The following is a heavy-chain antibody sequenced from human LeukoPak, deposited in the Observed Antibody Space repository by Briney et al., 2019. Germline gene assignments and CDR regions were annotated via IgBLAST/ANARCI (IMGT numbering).Heavy chain of an antibody. Sequence: SETLSLTCAVYDGSFNHYYWSWIRQPPGKGLEWIGEINHSGSTNYNPSLKSRVTISVDTSKNQFSLKLSSVTAADTAIYYCAVGGVYGDRALWLDPWGQGTLVTVSS. V-gene: IGHV4-34*01. J-gene: IGHJ5*02. CDR2: INHSGST. D-gene: IGHD2-21*02. CDR1: DGSFNHYY. CDR3: AVGGVYGDRALWLDP.